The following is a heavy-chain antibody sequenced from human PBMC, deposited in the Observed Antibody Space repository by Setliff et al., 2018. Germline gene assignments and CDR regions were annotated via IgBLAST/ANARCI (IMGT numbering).Heavy chain of an antibody. D-gene: IGHD2-2*02. Sequence: TLSLTCAIYGQSLSDYYWSWVRQPPGKGLEWIGEIYHSGSTNYNPSLKSRVTISVDTSKNQFSLKLSSVTAANTAVYYCARDRQYCSSPTCYSSYFYYYGMDVWGQGTTVTVSS. CDR1: GQSLSDYY. CDR2: IYHSGST. CDR3: ARDRQYCSSPTCYSSYFYYYGMDV. V-gene: IGHV4-34*01. J-gene: IGHJ6*02.